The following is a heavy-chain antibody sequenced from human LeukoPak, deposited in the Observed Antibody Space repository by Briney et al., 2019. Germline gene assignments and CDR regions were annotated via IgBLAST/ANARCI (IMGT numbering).Heavy chain of an antibody. V-gene: IGHV4-59*01. D-gene: IGHD3-16*01. J-gene: IGHJ6*04. CDR1: GDSLSTSY. CDR2: IHYTGST. Sequence: SETLSLTCSVSGDSLSTSYWSWLGQPPGKGREGIGYIHYTGSTKYNPSLTRRVIISLDTSTTHFSLKLSPVTAAATAVYYCTRASGQDLGPYYYNYGMDVWGKGTTVAVSS. CDR3: TRASGQDLGPYYYNYGMDV.